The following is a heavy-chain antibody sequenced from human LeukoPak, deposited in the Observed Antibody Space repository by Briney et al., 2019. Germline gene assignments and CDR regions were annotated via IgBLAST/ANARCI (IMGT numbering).Heavy chain of an antibody. J-gene: IGHJ4*02. CDR2: IYYSGST. CDR3: ARLWYGSSWYRVDY. D-gene: IGHD6-13*01. CDR1: GGSISSSSYY. V-gene: IGHV4-39*01. Sequence: PSETLSLTCTVSGGSISSSSYYWGWIRQPPGKGLEWIGSIYYSGSTYYNPSLKSRVTISVDTSKNQFSLKLSSVTAADTAVYYCARLWYGSSWYRVDYWGQGTLVTVSS.